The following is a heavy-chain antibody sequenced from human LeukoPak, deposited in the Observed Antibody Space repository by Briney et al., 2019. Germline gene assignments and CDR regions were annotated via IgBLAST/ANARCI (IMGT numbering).Heavy chain of an antibody. D-gene: IGHD2-15*01. CDR3: ARDYIGDIVVVVAANAFGY. J-gene: IGHJ4*02. CDR2: ISSSSSYI. V-gene: IGHV3-21*01. CDR1: GFTFSSYS. Sequence: PGGSLRLSCAASGFTFSSYSMNWVRQAPGKGLEWVSSISSSSSYIYYADSVKGRFTISRDNAKNSLYLQMNSLRAEDTAVYYCARDYIGDIVVVVAANAFGYWGQGTLVTVSS.